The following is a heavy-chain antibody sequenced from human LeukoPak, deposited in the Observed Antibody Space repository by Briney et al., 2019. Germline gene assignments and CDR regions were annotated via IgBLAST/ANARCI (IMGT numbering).Heavy chain of an antibody. CDR1: RYTFTSYA. J-gene: IGHJ4*02. D-gene: IGHD1-1*01. Sequence: GASVKVSCKASRYTFTSYAMNWVRQAPGQGLEWMGWINTITGNPTYAQGFTGRFVFSLDTSVSTAYLQISSLRAEDTAVYYCARSAPTNYFDYWGQGTLVTVSS. CDR3: ARSAPTNYFDY. V-gene: IGHV7-4-1*02. CDR2: INTITGNP.